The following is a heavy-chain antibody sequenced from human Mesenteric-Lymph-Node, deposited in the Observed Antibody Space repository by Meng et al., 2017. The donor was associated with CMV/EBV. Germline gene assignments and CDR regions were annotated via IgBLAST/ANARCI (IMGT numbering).Heavy chain of an antibody. V-gene: IGHV1-2*06. J-gene: IGHJ5*02. Sequence: YTFTGYYRHWVRQAPGQGLEWMGRINPNSGGTNYAQKFQGRVTMTRDTSISTAYMELSRLRSDDTAVYCCAREWAYYYGSGGWFDPWGQGTLVTVSS. CDR2: INPNSGGT. D-gene: IGHD3-10*01. CDR3: AREWAYYYGSGGWFDP. CDR1: YTFTGYY.